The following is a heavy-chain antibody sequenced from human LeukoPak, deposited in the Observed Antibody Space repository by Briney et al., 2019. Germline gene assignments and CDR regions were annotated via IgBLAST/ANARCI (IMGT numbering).Heavy chain of an antibody. CDR2: IYHSGST. CDR1: GGFISSNNW. Sequence: PSGTLSLTCAVSGGFISSNNWWSWVRQPPGKGLEWIGEIYHSGSTNYNPSLKSRVTISVDKSKNQFSLKLTSVTAANTAVYYCARLQRITMNAFDIWGQGTMVTVSS. V-gene: IGHV4-4*02. CDR3: ARLQRITMNAFDI. J-gene: IGHJ3*02. D-gene: IGHD3-22*01.